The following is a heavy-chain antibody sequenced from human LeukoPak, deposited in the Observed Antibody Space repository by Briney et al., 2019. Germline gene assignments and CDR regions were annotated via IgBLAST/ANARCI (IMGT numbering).Heavy chain of an antibody. V-gene: IGHV4-39*07. D-gene: IGHD1-26*01. CDR1: GGSISSSSYY. Sequence: PSETLSLTCTVSGGSISSSSYYWGWIRQPPGKGLEWIGSIYYSGSTYYNPSLKSRVTISVDTSKNQFSLKLSSVTAADTAVYYCARDLSVPLSGSYHYFDYWGQGTLVAVSS. CDR2: IYYSGST. J-gene: IGHJ4*02. CDR3: ARDLSVPLSGSYHYFDY.